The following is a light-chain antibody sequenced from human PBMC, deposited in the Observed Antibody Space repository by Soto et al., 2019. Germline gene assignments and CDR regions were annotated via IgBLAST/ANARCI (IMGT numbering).Light chain of an antibody. V-gene: IGKV3-20*01. CDR3: RQFGSSPGFT. J-gene: IGKJ3*01. CDR1: QSINNRY. Sequence: EIVLTQSPGTLSLSQGERATLSCRASQSINNRYLAWYQQKPGQAPRLLIYGASSRATGIPDKFIGSGSGTDFPLTISRLEPEDFGVYYCRQFGSSPGFTFGPGTKVDIK. CDR2: GAS.